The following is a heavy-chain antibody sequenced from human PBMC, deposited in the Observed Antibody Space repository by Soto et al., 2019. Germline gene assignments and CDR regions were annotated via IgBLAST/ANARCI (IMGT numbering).Heavy chain of an antibody. CDR3: ARGISKYSSWYEPNTWFDA. J-gene: IGHJ5*02. D-gene: IGHD6-13*01. CDR2: LYFNGGT. Sequence: QVQLQESGPGLVKPSQTLSLTCTVSGGPINSPDYYWTWIRQSPGKGLEWIGYLYFNGGTQYNPSFGTPVSMSLDISKSHFSPKMRSVTAADTAVYYCARGISKYSSWYEPNTWFDAWCPGVLVTVSS. CDR1: GGPINSPDYY. V-gene: IGHV4-30-4*01.